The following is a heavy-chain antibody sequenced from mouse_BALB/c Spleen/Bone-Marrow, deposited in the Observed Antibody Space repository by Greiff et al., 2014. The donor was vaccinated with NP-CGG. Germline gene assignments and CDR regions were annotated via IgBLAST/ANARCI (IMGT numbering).Heavy chain of an antibody. Sequence: DVMLVESGGGLVKPGGSLKLSCAASGFAFSSYDMSWVRQTPEKRLEWVAYISSGGGSTYYPDTVKGRFTISRDNAKNTIYLQMSSLKSEDTAMYYCARHKLGRWYFDVWGAGTTVTVSS. V-gene: IGHV5-12-1*01. J-gene: IGHJ1*01. CDR2: ISSGGGST. CDR1: GFAFSSYD. CDR3: ARHKLGRWYFDV. D-gene: IGHD4-1*01.